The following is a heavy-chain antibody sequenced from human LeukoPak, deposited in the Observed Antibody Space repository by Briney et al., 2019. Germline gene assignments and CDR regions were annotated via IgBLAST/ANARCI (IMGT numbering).Heavy chain of an antibody. V-gene: IGHV4-34*01. CDR1: GGSFSGYY. CDR2: INHSGST. J-gene: IGHJ5*02. CDR3: AGGAYYDYVWGSYRPSNWFDP. D-gene: IGHD3-16*02. Sequence: SETLSLTCAVYGGSFSGYYWSWIRQPPGKGLEWIGEINHSGSTNYNPSLKSRVTISVDTSKNQFSLKLSSVTAADTAVYYCAGGAYYDYVWGSYRPSNWFDPWGQGTLVTVSS.